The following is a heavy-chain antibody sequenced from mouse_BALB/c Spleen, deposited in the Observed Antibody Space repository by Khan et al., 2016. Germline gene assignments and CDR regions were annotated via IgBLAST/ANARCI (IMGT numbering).Heavy chain of an antibody. J-gene: IGHJ4*01. CDR3: ARDRDGYSYAMDY. D-gene: IGHD2-3*01. V-gene: IGHV2-6-7*01. Sequence: QVQLKESGPGLVAPSQSPSITCTVSGFSLTGYGVNWVRQPPGKGLEWLGMIWGDGSTDYNSALKSRLSISKDNSKSQVFLKMNSLQTDDTASYYCARDRDGYSYAMDYWGQGTSVTVSS. CDR2: IWGDGST. CDR1: GFSLTGYG.